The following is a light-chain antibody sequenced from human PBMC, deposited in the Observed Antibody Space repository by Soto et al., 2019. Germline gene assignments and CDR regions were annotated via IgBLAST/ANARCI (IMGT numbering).Light chain of an antibody. CDR2: GAF. V-gene: IGKV3-15*01. J-gene: IGKJ2*01. CDR1: QSISRN. CDR3: QQYDNWPYT. Sequence: EIVMTQSPATLSVSPGEGATLSCRASQSISRNLAWYQQKAGQAPRLLINGAFTRATGIPAWFSGSGSGTEFTLTITSLQSEDSAVYYGQQYDNWPYTVGRGTKLEIK.